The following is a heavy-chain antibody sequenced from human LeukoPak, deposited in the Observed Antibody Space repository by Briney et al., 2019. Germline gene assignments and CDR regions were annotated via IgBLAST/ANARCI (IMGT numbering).Heavy chain of an antibody. D-gene: IGHD4-17*01. CDR1: GFTFSSYS. CDR2: ISFDASNK. V-gene: IGHV3-30*04. CDR3: ARNPYGDYPFDY. J-gene: IGHJ4*02. Sequence: PRGSLRLSCAASGFTFSSYSMHWVRQAPGKGLEWVAMISFDASNKYYAASVKGRFTISRDNSENTLYLQLNSLRADDTAVYYCARNPYGDYPFDYWGQGTLVAVSS.